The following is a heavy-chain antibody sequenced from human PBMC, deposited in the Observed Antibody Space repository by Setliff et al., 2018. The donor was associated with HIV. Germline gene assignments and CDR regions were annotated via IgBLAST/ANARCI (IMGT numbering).Heavy chain of an antibody. CDR1: GASISSYC. D-gene: IGHD6-19*01. CDR2: IFASGET. CDR3: ARLGAVAGKNESFDI. J-gene: IGHJ3*02. Sequence: SETLSLTCTVSGASISSYCWNWIRQPPGKGLEWIGFIFASGETKYNPSLQSRVTISIDTSKNQFSLKLSSVIAADTAMYYCARLGAVAGKNESFDIWGQGTMVTVSS. V-gene: IGHV4-4*09.